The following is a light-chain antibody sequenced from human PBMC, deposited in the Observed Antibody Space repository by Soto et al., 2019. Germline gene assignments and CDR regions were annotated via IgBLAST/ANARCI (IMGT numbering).Light chain of an antibody. CDR3: QQYAVSPIT. CDR2: DTS. CDR1: QSVSNF. J-gene: IGKJ5*01. Sequence: EIVLTQSPATLSLSPGKRATLSCRASQSVSNFLAWYQQKPGQAPRLLIYDTSNRATGIPARFSGSGSGTDFTLTISRLEPEDFAVFYCQQYAVSPITFGQGTRLEIK. V-gene: IGKV3-11*01.